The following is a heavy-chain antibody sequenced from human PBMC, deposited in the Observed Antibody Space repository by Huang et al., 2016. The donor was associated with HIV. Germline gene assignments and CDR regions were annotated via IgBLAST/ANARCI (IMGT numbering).Heavy chain of an antibody. D-gene: IGHD3-10*01. Sequence: QVQLQQWGAGLLKPSETLSLTCAVYGGSFSGYYWSWIRQPPGKGLEWIGEIKHSGSTNYNPALKSRVTIAVDTSKNQFSLKLSSVTAADTAVYYCASDYYGSGSYYTRGAFDIWGQGTMVTVSS. V-gene: IGHV4-34*01. CDR3: ASDYYGSGSYYTRGAFDI. CDR2: IKHSGST. CDR1: GGSFSGYY. J-gene: IGHJ3*02.